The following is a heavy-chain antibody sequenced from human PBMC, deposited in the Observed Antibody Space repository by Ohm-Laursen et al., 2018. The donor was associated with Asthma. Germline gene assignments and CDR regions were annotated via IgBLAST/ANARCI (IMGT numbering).Heavy chain of an antibody. V-gene: IGHV3-30*18. CDR1: GFTFSSYG. J-gene: IGHJ4*02. CDR2: ISYDGSNK. Sequence: SLRLSCTASGFTFSSYGMHWVRQAPGKGLEWVAVISYDGSNKYYADSVKGRFTISRDNSKNTLYLQMNSLRAEDTAVYYCAKDIETPPDYWGQGTLVTVSS. D-gene: IGHD2-15*01. CDR3: AKDIETPPDY.